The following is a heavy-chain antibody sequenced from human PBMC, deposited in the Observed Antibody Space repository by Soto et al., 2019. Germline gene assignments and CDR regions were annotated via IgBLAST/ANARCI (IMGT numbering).Heavy chain of an antibody. J-gene: IGHJ6*02. Sequence: GGSLRLSCAASGFTFSSYGMHWVHQAPGKGLEWVAVIWSDGNNKYYADSVKGRFTISRDNSKNTLYLQMNSLRAEDTALYFCSRGGYCSSTSCRYYYYYGMDVWGQGTTVTVSS. CDR2: IWSDGNNK. V-gene: IGHV3-33*01. CDR3: SRGGYCSSTSCRYYYYYGMDV. CDR1: GFTFSSYG. D-gene: IGHD2-2*01.